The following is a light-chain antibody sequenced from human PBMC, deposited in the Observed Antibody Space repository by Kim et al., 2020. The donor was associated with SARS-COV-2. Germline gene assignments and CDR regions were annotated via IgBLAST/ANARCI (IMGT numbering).Light chain of an antibody. J-gene: IGLJ3*02. CDR1: SSNIGAYYD. V-gene: IGLV1-40*01. CDR2: GNT. Sequence: QRVTISCNGSSSNIGAYYDVHWYQQLPGTAPKLLIHGNTNRPSGVPDRFSGSKSGTSASLDITGLQAEDEAVYYCQYYDRSLSGSVFGGGTQLTVL. CDR3: QYYDRSLSGSV.